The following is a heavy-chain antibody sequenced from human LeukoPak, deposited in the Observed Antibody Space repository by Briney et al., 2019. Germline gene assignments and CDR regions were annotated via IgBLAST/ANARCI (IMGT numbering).Heavy chain of an antibody. CDR2: INSDGSST. J-gene: IGHJ3*02. V-gene: IGHV3-74*01. Sequence: GGSLRLSCAASGFTFSSYWMHWVRQAPGKGLVWVSRINSDGSSTSYADSVKGRFTISRDNAKNTLYLQMNSLRAEDTAVYYCARLRYFDYFPASDIWGQGTMVTVSS. CDR3: ARLRYFDYFPASDI. D-gene: IGHD3-9*01. CDR1: GFTFSSYW.